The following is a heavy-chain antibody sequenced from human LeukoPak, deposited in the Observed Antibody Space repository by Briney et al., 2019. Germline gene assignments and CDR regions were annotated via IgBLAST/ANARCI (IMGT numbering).Heavy chain of an antibody. CDR3: ARDNPGRSSSWYSDY. CDR1: GGSISSSSYY. J-gene: IGHJ4*02. V-gene: IGHV4-39*07. CDR2: IYYSGST. Sequence: PSETLSLTCTVSGGSISSSSYYWGWIRQPPGKGLEWIGSIYYSGSTYYNPSLKSRVTISVDTSKNQFSLKLSSVTAADTAVYYCARDNPGRSSSWYSDYWGQGTLVTVSS. D-gene: IGHD6-13*01.